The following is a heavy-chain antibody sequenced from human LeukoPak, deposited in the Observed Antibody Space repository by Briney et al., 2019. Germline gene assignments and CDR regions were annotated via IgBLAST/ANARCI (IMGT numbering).Heavy chain of an antibody. CDR2: INPSGGST. Sequence: ASVKVSCKASGYTFTSYYMHWVRQAPGQGLEWMGIINPSGGSTSYAQKFQGRVTMTRDTSISTAYMELSRLRSDDTAVYYCARERYSGSWCPGYWGQGTLVTVSS. J-gene: IGHJ4*02. CDR1: GYTFTSYY. V-gene: IGHV1-46*01. D-gene: IGHD6-13*01. CDR3: ARERYSGSWCPGY.